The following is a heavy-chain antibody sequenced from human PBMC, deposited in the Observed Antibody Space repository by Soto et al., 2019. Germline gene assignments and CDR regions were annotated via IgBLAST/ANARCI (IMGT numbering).Heavy chain of an antibody. D-gene: IGHD6-19*01. J-gene: IGHJ3*01. V-gene: IGHV3-53*02. Sequence: EVQLEETGGGLVQPGGSLRLSCAASGFTVNSNHMSWVRQAPGKGLEWVSLIYSAGRTHYADSVKGRFTVSRDNSENRLFLQMNNLRVRHTAVYYCATDYLGSGWPRIGFDVWGLGTMVTVSS. CDR2: IYSAGRT. CDR1: GFTVNSNH. CDR3: ATDYLGSGWPRIGFDV.